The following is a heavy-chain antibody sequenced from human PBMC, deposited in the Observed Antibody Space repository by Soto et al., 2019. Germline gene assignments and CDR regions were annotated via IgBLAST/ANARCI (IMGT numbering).Heavy chain of an antibody. Sequence: GSLRLSCVASGIEFSNYAMSWVRQAPGKGLERVSISSASGRSRYHADSVKGRFTISRDNSKNTLYLHMTNLRAEDTAVYYCAKDGNWLDVYFDVWGQGTPVTVSS. D-gene: IGHD6-19*01. CDR2: SSASGRSR. CDR3: AKDGNWLDVYFDV. V-gene: IGHV3-23*01. J-gene: IGHJ4*02. CDR1: GIEFSNYA.